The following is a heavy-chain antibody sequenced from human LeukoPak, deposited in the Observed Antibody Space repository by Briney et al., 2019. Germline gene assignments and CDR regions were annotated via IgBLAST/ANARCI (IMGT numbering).Heavy chain of an antibody. V-gene: IGHV3-20*04. D-gene: IGHD5-18*01. CDR1: GFTFDDYG. Sequence: GGALRLSCAASGFTFDDYGMSWGRQAPGKGLEWVAGINWNGGSTGYADSVKGRFTISSENAKNSLYLQMNSLRAEDTALYYCARNNTAMGVYYYYYMDVWGKGTTVTVSS. CDR3: ARNNTAMGVYYYYYMDV. CDR2: INWNGGST. J-gene: IGHJ6*03.